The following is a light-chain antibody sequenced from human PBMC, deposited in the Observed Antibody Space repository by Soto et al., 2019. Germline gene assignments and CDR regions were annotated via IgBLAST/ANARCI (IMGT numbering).Light chain of an antibody. CDR1: QSISSTY. CDR2: VAS. CDR3: QQYVRSPYT. V-gene: IGKV3-20*01. Sequence: EIVLTQSPGSLSSSPGERATLSCRASQSISSTYIAWYQQKRGQPPKLLIFVASSRATGIPDRFSGSGSGTDFSLTISRLEAEDSAVYFCQQYVRSPYTFGPGTKVDIK. J-gene: IGKJ3*01.